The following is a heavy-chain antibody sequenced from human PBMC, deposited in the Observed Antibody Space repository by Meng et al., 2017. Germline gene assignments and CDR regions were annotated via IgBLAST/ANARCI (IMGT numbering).Heavy chain of an antibody. D-gene: IGHD2-2*02. J-gene: IGHJ4*02. CDR1: GGSFSGYY. V-gene: IGHV4-34*01. CDR2: INHSGST. Sequence: VQLQQWGAGLLKPSETLSLTCAVYGGSFSGYYWSWIRRPPGKGLEWIGEINHSGSTNYNPSLKSRVTISVDTSKNQFSLKLSSVTAADTAVYYCARGVQCSTSCYIDYWGQGTLVTVSS. CDR3: ARGVQCSTSCYIDY.